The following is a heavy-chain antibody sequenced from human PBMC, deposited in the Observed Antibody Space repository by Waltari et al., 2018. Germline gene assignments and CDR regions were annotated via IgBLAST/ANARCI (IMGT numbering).Heavy chain of an antibody. J-gene: IGHJ4*02. CDR1: GGSINTNNW. Sequence: QVHLQQSGPGLVKPSGPLSLTCGVSGGSINTNNWWTWVRQSPGKGLEWLGEAYHNGRTNYNPSLKSRVTISVDKSKNQFSLQLISMTAADTAVYYCARGRGLDYWGQGTLVTVSS. CDR2: AYHNGRT. V-gene: IGHV4-4*02. CDR3: ARGRGLDY. D-gene: IGHD3-10*01.